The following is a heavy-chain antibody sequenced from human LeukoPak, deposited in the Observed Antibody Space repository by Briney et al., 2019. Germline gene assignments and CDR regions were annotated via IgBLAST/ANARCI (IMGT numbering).Heavy chain of an antibody. CDR1: GGSISSHY. V-gene: IGHV4-59*11. J-gene: IGHJ3*02. Sequence: MPSGTLSLTCTVSGGSISSHYWSWIRQPPGKGLEWIGYIYYSGSTNYNPSLKSRVTISEDTSKNQFSLKLSSVTAADTAVYYCARAGSYDSSGYFAANDAFDIWGQGTMVTVSS. CDR3: ARAGSYDSSGYFAANDAFDI. CDR2: IYYSGST. D-gene: IGHD3-22*01.